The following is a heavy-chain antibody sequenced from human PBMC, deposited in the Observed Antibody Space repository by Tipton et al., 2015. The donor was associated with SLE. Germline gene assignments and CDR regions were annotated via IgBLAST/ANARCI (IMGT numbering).Heavy chain of an antibody. CDR2: INHSGST. Sequence: TLSLTCAVSGGSFSAYYWSWIRHSPGEGLEWIGQINHSGSTSYKSSLRSRVTISLDTSRNQFSLRLSSVTAADTAVYYCARGTGSYGSNLDYWGQGTLVTVSS. CDR1: GGSFSAYY. V-gene: IGHV4-34*01. J-gene: IGHJ4*02. CDR3: ARGTGSYGSNLDY. D-gene: IGHD3-10*01.